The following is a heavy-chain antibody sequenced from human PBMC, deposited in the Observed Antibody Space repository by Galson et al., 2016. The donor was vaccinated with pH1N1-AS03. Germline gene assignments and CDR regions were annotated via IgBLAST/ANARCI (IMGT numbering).Heavy chain of an antibody. D-gene: IGHD4-17*01. CDR1: GYTFTNYG. Sequence: SVKVSCKASGYTFTNYGISWVRQAPGQGLEYMGWIGTYTIYAQKLQGRVTMTTDTSTSTAYMELRSLRSDDTAVYYCARDEDLPYGDHVTDWGQGTLVFVSS. CDR2: IGTYT. J-gene: IGHJ4*02. CDR3: ARDEDLPYGDHVTD. V-gene: IGHV1-18*01.